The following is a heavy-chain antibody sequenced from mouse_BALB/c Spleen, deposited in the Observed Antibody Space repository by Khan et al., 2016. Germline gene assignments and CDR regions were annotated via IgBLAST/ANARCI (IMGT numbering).Heavy chain of an antibody. CDR1: GYSITSDYV. D-gene: IGHD1-2*01. V-gene: IGHV3-2*02. CDR2: ISYSGSP. J-gene: IGHJ2*01. CDR3: AVIHYYGYFDY. Sequence: EVQLQESGPGLVKPSQSLSLTCTVTGYSITSDYVWNWIRQFPGDNLEWLGFISYSGSPIYNPSLKSRISITRDTSKNQFFLQLHSVTTDDTATYYCAVIHYYGYFDYWGQGTTLTVSS.